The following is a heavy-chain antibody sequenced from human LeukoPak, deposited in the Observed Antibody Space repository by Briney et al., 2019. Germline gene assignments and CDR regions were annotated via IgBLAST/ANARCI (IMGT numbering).Heavy chain of an antibody. CDR1: GFTFSDYY. CDR2: ISGSGTTI. J-gene: IGHJ5*02. CDR3: ARAAGWFDP. V-gene: IGHV3-11*01. Sequence: PGGSLRLSCAASGFTFSDYYMSWIRQAPGKGLEWVSYISGSGTTISYADSVKGRFTISRDNTKTSLYLQMNSLRAEDTAVYYCARAAGWFDPWGQGTLVTVSS.